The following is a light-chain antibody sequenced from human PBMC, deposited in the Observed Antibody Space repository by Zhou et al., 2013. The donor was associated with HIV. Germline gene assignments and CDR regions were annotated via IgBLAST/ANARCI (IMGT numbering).Light chain of an antibody. J-gene: IGKJ4*01. V-gene: IGKV1-8*01. CDR2: AAS. CDR1: QSISSY. CDR3: QQYYSYPLT. Sequence: IQMTQSPSSLSASIGDRVTITCRASQSISSYLNWYQQKPGKAPKLLIYAASTLQSGVPSRFSGSGSGTDFTLTISCLQSEDFATYYCQQYYSYPLTFGGGTKVEIK.